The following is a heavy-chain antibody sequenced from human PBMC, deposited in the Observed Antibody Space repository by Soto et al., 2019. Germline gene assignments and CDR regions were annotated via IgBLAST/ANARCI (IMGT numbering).Heavy chain of an antibody. Sequence: EVQLVESGGGLVQPGRSLRLSCAASGFTFDDYAMHWVRQAPGKGLEWVSGISWNSGSIGYADSVKGRFTISRDNAKNSLYLQMNSLRAEDTALYYCAIAVAGTPSIGYWGQGTLVTVSS. V-gene: IGHV3-9*01. D-gene: IGHD6-19*01. J-gene: IGHJ4*02. CDR1: GFTFDDYA. CDR2: ISWNSGSI. CDR3: AIAVAGTPSIGY.